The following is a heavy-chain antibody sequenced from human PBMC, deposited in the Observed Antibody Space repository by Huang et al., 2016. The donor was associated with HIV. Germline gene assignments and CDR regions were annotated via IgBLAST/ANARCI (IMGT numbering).Heavy chain of an antibody. V-gene: IGHV4-39*01. CDR2: FFYGGNT. Sequence: QLQLQESGPGLVKPSETLSLTCTVSDGSISSSSYYWGWIRQPPGKGLEWIATFFYGGNTYYHPSLKSRVTISVDTSKNQFSLNLSSVTAADTAVYYCAAMVRGVISYFDYWGQGTLVTVSS. CDR1: DGSISSSSYY. CDR3: AAMVRGVISYFDY. D-gene: IGHD3-10*01. J-gene: IGHJ4*02.